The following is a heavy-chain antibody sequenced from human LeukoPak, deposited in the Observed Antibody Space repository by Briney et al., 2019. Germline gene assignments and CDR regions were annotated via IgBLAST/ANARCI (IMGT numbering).Heavy chain of an antibody. CDR1: GFTFTSYD. Sequence: ASVKVSCTASGFTFTSYDINWVRQASGQGLEWMGWMNPNNGNTGYAQKFQGRVTMTRDTSISTAYMELRGLRSEDTTVYYCVRDGEGVAISVNYWFDPWGQGTLVTVSS. V-gene: IGHV1-8*01. CDR3: VRDGEGVAISVNYWFDP. CDR2: MNPNNGNT. J-gene: IGHJ5*02. D-gene: IGHD3-10*01.